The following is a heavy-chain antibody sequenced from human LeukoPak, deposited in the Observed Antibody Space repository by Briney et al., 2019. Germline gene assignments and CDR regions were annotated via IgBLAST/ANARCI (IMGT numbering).Heavy chain of an antibody. CDR2: LYYPGST. J-gene: IGHJ4*02. CDR1: GDSIIGYY. Sequence: PSETLSLTCTVSGDSIIGYYCSWIRKPPGKGLEWIGYLYYPGSTKYNPSLKRRVSISLDTSKNVFSPKLSSVTATDAAVYYCARQHSSGWYYFDSWGQGTPVTVSS. V-gene: IGHV4-59*01. CDR3: ARQHSSGWYYFDS. D-gene: IGHD6-19*01.